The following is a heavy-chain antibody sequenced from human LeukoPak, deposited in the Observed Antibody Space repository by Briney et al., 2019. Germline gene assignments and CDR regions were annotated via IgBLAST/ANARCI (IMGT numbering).Heavy chain of an antibody. Sequence: SETLSLTCAVYGGSCSNYYWSWIRQPPGKGLEWIGEINDSGRINYNPSLMSRVTVSVDTSKNQFSLRLTSVTATDTAVYYCARRWNYGRNYYIDVWGNGATVSVSS. CDR3: ARRWNYGRNYYIDV. CDR2: INDSGRI. V-gene: IGHV4-34*01. J-gene: IGHJ6*03. CDR1: GGSCSNYY. D-gene: IGHD1-7*01.